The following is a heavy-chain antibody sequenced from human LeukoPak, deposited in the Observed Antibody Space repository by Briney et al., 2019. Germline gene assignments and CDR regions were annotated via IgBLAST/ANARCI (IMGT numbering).Heavy chain of an antibody. Sequence: GGSLRLSCVASRLMFSSSWMNWVRQAPGKGLVWVSRINSVGSSTRYEDSVKSRFTISRDNAKNTLFLQMNSLIAEDTAVYYCARGPGACDIWGQGKMVTVSS. D-gene: IGHD2-2*01. J-gene: IGHJ3*02. CDR3: ARGPGACDI. CDR1: RLMFSSSW. CDR2: INSVGSST. V-gene: IGHV3-74*01.